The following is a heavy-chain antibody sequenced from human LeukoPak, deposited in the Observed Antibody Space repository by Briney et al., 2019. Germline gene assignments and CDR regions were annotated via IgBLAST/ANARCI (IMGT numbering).Heavy chain of an antibody. D-gene: IGHD1-26*01. CDR1: GFTVSSNY. CDR3: ARGVVRGSYFWPHDY. J-gene: IGHJ4*02. CDR2: IYSGGST. V-gene: IGHV3-66*02. Sequence: QPGGSLRLSCAASGFTVSSNYRSWVRQAPGKGLEWVSVIYSGGSTYYTDSVKGRFTISRDNSKNTLYLQMNSLRAEDTAVYYCARGVVRGSYFWPHDYWGQGTLVTFSS.